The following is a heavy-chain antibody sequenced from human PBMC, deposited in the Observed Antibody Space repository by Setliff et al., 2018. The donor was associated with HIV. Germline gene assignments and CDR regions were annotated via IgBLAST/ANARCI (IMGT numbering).Heavy chain of an antibody. V-gene: IGHV3-23*01. CDR3: AAVPWGHSSLSIDH. D-gene: IGHD3-16*01. J-gene: IGHJ4*02. Sequence: PGGSLRLSCAASGLTFSSYAMTWVRQAPGRGLEWVSGITGNGRSTYYADSVRGRFTISRDNSKNTLFLQMNSLRVEDTAVYYCAAVPWGHSSLSIDHWGQGTPVTVSS. CDR1: GLTFSSYA. CDR2: ITGNGRST.